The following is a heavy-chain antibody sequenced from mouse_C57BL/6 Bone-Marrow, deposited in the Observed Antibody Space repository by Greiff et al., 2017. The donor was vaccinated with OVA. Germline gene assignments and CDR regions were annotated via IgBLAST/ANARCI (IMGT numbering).Heavy chain of an antibody. CDR1: GYTFTSYW. CDR2: IDPSDSYT. Sequence: QVQLQQPGAELVRPGTSVKLSCKASGYTFTSYWMHWVKQRPGQGLEWIGVIDPSDSYTNYNQKFKGKATLTVDTSSSTAYMQLSSLTSEDSAVYYCARITTVDWYFDVWGTGTTVTVSS. CDR3: ARITTVDWYFDV. V-gene: IGHV1-59*01. D-gene: IGHD1-1*01. J-gene: IGHJ1*03.